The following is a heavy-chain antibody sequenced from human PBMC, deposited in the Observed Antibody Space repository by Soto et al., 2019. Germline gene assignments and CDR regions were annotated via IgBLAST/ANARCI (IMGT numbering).Heavy chain of an antibody. J-gene: IGHJ4*02. D-gene: IGHD1-20*01. CDR2: ISYDGTKK. CDR1: GFTFSDYA. CDR3: ARDRDNSPTYYFYS. Sequence: QVQLVESGGGVVQPGRSLRLSCAASGFTFSDYAMHWVRQAPGKGLEWVAVISYDGTKKYYADSVKGRFTIFTDNSKNTLYLQMHSLRPEDTAVYYCARDRDNSPTYYFYSWGQGTLVTVSS. V-gene: IGHV3-30*04.